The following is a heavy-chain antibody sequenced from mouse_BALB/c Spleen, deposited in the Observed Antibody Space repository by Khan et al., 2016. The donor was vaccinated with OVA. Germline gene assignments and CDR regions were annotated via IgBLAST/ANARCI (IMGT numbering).Heavy chain of an antibody. CDR1: GYSITSDYA. D-gene: IGHD1-1*01. V-gene: IGHV3-2*02. CDR3: ARKNYYGYAMDY. CDR2: ISYGGST. Sequence: VQLKQSGPGLVKPSQSLSLTCTVTGYSITSDYAWDWLRQFPGNKLEWMGYISYGGSTSYNPSLNSLISINRDTSKHQFFLQFNSVTTEDTATYYCARKNYYGYAMDYWGKGTSVTVSS. J-gene: IGHJ4*01.